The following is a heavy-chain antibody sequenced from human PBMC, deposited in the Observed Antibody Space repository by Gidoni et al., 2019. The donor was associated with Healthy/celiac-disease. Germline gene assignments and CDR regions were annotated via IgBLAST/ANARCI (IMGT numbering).Heavy chain of an antibody. D-gene: IGHD4-17*01. Sequence: QVQLVQSGAEVKKPGASVKVSCKASGYTFTSYGISWVRQALGQGLEWMGWISAYNGNTNYAQKLQGRGTMTTETATSTDYMELRSLRSDDTAVYYCARGATVDYYYYYYMDVWGKGTTVTVSS. V-gene: IGHV1-18*04. CDR3: ARGATVDYYYYYYMDV. J-gene: IGHJ6*03. CDR2: ISAYNGNT. CDR1: GYTFTSYG.